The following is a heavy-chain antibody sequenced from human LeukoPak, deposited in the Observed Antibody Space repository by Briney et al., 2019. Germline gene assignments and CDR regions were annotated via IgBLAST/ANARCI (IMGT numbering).Heavy chain of an antibody. J-gene: IGHJ4*02. V-gene: IGHV1-24*01. CDR1: GYTLNELS. CDR2: FDPEDAKT. Sequence: ASVKVSCKVSGYTLNELSLHWVRQIPGIGLEWMGGFDPEDAKTIYAQKFQGRVTMTEDTSTDTAYMELSSLRFEDTAVYYCATAPYYDVTGYPYYFEDWGQGTLVTVSS. CDR3: ATAPYYDVTGYPYYFED. D-gene: IGHD3-22*01.